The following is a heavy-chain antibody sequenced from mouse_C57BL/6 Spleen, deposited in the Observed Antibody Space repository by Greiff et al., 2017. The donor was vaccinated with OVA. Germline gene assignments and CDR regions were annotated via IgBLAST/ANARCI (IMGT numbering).Heavy chain of an antibody. D-gene: IGHD1-1*01. Sequence: EVQLQQSGPELVKPGASVKMSCKDSGYTFTDYNMHWVKQSHGKSLEWIGYINPNNGGTSYNQKFKGKATLTVNKSSSTAYMELRSLTSEDSADYCCARYYGSSPYYAMDYWGQGTSVTVSS. J-gene: IGHJ4*01. CDR3: ARYYGSSPYYAMDY. V-gene: IGHV1-22*01. CDR1: GYTFTDYN. CDR2: INPNNGGT.